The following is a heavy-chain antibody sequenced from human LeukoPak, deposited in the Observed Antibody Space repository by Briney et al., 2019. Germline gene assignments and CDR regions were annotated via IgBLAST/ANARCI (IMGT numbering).Heavy chain of an antibody. Sequence: GASVKVSCKASGYTFTGYYMHWVRQAPGQGLEWMGWINPNSGGTNYAQKFQGRVTMTRDTSISTAYMELSRLRSGDTAVYYCARDRPPGVDTAMVMYYYYYTDVWGKGTTVSVSS. CDR1: GYTFTGYY. D-gene: IGHD5-18*01. CDR2: INPNSGGT. J-gene: IGHJ6*03. V-gene: IGHV1-2*02. CDR3: ARDRPPGVDTAMVMYYYYYTDV.